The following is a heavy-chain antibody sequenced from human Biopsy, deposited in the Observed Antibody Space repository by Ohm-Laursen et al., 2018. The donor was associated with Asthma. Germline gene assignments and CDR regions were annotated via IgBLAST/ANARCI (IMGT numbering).Heavy chain of an antibody. CDR2: ISWNSGNI. Sequence: SLRLSCTASGFTFNEYNMHWVRQVPGKGLEWVSSISWNSGNIDYADSVKGRFTISRDNAKNSLYLQMQSLRPEDTAFYYCAKSADYYDSTDYLDFWGRGTLVTVSS. CDR3: AKSADYYDSTDYLDF. D-gene: IGHD3-22*01. CDR1: GFTFNEYN. V-gene: IGHV3-9*01. J-gene: IGHJ4*01.